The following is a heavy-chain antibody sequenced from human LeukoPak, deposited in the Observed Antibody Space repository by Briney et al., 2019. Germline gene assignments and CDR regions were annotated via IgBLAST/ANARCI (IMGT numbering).Heavy chain of an antibody. J-gene: IGHJ4*02. V-gene: IGHV1-46*01. CDR3: ATGLPAAIRELDY. CDR2: INPSGGST. CDR1: GYTFTSYY. Sequence: ASVKVSCKASGYTFTSYYMHWVRRAPGQGLEWMGIINPSGGSTSYAQKFQGRVTMTEDTSTDTAYMELSSLRSEDTAVYYCATGLPAAIRELDYWGQGTLVTVSS. D-gene: IGHD2-2*02.